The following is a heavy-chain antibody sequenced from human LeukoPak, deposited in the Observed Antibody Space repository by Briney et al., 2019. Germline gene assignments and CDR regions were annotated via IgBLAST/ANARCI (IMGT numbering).Heavy chain of an antibody. J-gene: IGHJ4*02. Sequence: PGGSLRLSCAASGFTFSNCGMSWVRQAPGKGLEWVSSLSGDGDDASYADSVKGRFTVSRDNSKNTLYLQMISLRPQDTAVYFCARGFLGEWNSLIREKPGRMDYWGQGTLVTVSS. CDR1: GFTFSNCG. CDR2: LSGDGDDA. CDR3: ARGFLGEWNSLIREKPGRMDY. V-gene: IGHV3-23*01. D-gene: IGHD3-16*01.